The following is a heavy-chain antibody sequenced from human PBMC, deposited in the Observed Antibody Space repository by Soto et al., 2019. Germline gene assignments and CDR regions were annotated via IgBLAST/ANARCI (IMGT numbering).Heavy chain of an antibody. CDR1: GDTFTRYD. Sequence: ASVKVSCKASGDTFTRYDINWVRQATGQGREWMGWMNPNSGNTGYAQKFQGRVTMTRNTSISTAYMELSSLRSEDTAVYYCARTPGIAAAGDTSITYYYYGMDVWGQGTTVTVS. D-gene: IGHD6-13*01. CDR2: MNPNSGNT. CDR3: ARTPGIAAAGDTSITYYYYGMDV. J-gene: IGHJ6*01. V-gene: IGHV1-8*01.